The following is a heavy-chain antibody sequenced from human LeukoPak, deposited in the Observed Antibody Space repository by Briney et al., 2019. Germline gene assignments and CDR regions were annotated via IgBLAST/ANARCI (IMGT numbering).Heavy chain of an antibody. D-gene: IGHD4-17*01. CDR1: GFTVSSNY. CDR2: IYSGGST. Sequence: PGGSLRLSCSASGFTVSSNYMSWVRQAPGKGLEWVSVIYSGGSTYYADSVKGRFTISRDNSKNTLYLQMNSLRAEDTAVYYCARDSVDDYGALWFDYWGQGTLVTVSS. J-gene: IGHJ4*02. CDR3: ARDSVDDYGALWFDY. V-gene: IGHV3-66*01.